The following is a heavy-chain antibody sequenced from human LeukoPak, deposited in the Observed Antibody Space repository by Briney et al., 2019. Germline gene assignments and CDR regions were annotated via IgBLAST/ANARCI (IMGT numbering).Heavy chain of an antibody. CDR2: IYPGDSDT. J-gene: IGHJ4*02. V-gene: IGHV5-51*01. Sequence: GESLKIPCKGSGYSITSYWIGWVRHMPGKGLGWMGIIYPGDSDTRYSPSFQGQVTISADKSISTAYRQWSSVKASDTSMYDCARQANGVYGSWGQGTLVTVSS. D-gene: IGHD2-8*01. CDR3: ARQANGVYGS. CDR1: GYSITSYW.